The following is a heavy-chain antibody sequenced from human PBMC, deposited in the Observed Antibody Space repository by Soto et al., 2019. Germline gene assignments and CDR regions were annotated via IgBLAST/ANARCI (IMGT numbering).Heavy chain of an antibody. V-gene: IGHV3-30*18. CDR3: AKDIGRAQFGGYDY. D-gene: IGHD3-10*01. CDR1: GFTFSRYG. Sequence: SLRLYCAASGFTFSRYGMHWVRQAPGKGLEWVAVISYDGSNKYYADSVKGRSTISRDNSKNTLYLQMNSMRAEDTAVYYCAKDIGRAQFGGYDYWGQGTLVTVSS. J-gene: IGHJ4*02. CDR2: ISYDGSNK.